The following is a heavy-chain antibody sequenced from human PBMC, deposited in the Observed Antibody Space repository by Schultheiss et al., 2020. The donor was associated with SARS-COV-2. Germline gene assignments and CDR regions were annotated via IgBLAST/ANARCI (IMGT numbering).Heavy chain of an antibody. D-gene: IGHD3-9*01. V-gene: IGHV3-11*06. J-gene: IGHJ4*02. CDR2: ISNSSTYT. Sequence: GGSLRLSCAASGFTFSDYYMSWIRQAPGKGLEWVSYISNSSTYTNYADSVKGRFTISRDNAKNSLYLQMNSLRAEDTAVYYCARRTYSDISDYWGQGTLVTVSS. CDR3: ARRTYSDISDY. CDR1: GFTFSDYY.